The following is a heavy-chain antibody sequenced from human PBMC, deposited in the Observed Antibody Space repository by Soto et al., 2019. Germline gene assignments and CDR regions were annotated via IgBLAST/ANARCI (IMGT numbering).Heavy chain of an antibody. CDR3: ARDLPLLWSGGYHYVLAV. CDR1: GFTFSSYT. CDR2: IANDGGNK. V-gene: IGHV3-30-3*01. D-gene: IGHD3-10*01. J-gene: IGHJ6*02. Sequence: GGSLRLSCAASGFTFSSYTMHWVRQAPGKGLEWVAVIANDGGNKYYADSVKGRFTLSRDNSKNTLYLQVDSLRTEDTAVYYCARDLPLLWSGGYHYVLAVWAQGATVIVSS.